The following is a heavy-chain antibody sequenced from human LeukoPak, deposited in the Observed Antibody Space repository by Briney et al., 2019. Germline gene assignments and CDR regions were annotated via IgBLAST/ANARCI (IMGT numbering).Heavy chain of an antibody. J-gene: IGHJ6*03. CDR2: ISSSSSYM. V-gene: IGHV3-21*01. Sequence: PGGSLRLSCAASGFTFSSYSMNWVRQAPGKGLEWVSSISSSSSYMYYADSVKGRFTISRDNAKNSLYLQMNSLRAEDTAVYYCARVPPDGYREFAYYYYYMDVWGKGTTVTVSS. D-gene: IGHD5-24*01. CDR3: ARVPPDGYREFAYYYYYMDV. CDR1: GFTFSSYS.